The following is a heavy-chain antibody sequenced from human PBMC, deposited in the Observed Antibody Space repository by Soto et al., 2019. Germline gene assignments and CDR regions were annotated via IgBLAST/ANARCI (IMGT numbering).Heavy chain of an antibody. V-gene: IGHV4-30-4*01. CDR2: IYYSGST. D-gene: IGHD2-15*01. CDR1: GGSISSGDYY. J-gene: IGHJ6*02. Sequence: PSETLSLTCTVSGGSISSGDYYWSWIRQPPGKGLEWIGYIYYSGSTYYNPSLKSRVTISVDTSKNQFSLKLSSVTAADTAMYYCARGGGGYCSGGSCRPYYYYYGMDVWGQGTTVTVSS. CDR3: ARGGGGYCSGGSCRPYYYYYGMDV.